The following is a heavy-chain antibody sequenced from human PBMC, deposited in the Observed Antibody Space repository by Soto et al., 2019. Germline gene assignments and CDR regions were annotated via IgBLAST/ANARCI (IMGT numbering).Heavy chain of an antibody. CDR1: GFAFYYYN. Sequence: GGSLRLSCAASGFAFYYYNMNWVRQAPGRGLEWVSSISGSGIDIHFTDSVKGRFTISRDNAKTSLYLQMDSLRPEDTAIYYCARAATMIVVVTHFDYWGQGTLVTVSS. V-gene: IGHV3-21*01. D-gene: IGHD3-22*01. J-gene: IGHJ4*02. CDR3: ARAATMIVVVTHFDY. CDR2: ISGSGIDI.